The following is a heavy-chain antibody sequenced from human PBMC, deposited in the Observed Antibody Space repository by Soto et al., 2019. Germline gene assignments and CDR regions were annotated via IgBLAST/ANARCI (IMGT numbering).Heavy chain of an antibody. V-gene: IGHV4-39*01. CDR3: AIIASMEAGYHNDY. D-gene: IGHD2-2*01. Sequence: QLQLQESGPGLVKPSETLSLTCTVSGGSISSSSYYWGWIRQPPGKGLEWIGSIYYSGSTYYNPSLKSRVTISVDTSKNQFSLKLSSVTAADTAVYYCAIIASMEAGYHNDYWGQGTLVTVSS. CDR2: IYYSGST. J-gene: IGHJ4*02. CDR1: GGSISSSSYY.